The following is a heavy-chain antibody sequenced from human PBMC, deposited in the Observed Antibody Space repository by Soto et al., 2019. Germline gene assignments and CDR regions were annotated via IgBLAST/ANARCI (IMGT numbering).Heavy chain of an antibody. CDR3: ARGDYGTGGYPFPYFDY. V-gene: IGHV1-2*06. Sequence: HEHLVQSGVEVKRPGASLKVSCKASGYGFTGYYIHWVRQAPGQGLEWMGRINPDSGATNYAQNFEGRVTLTSDTSISTASMDLTSLTSDDTAVYYCARGDYGTGGYPFPYFDYWGQGTLVIVSS. D-gene: IGHD2-8*02. J-gene: IGHJ4*02. CDR2: INPDSGAT. CDR1: GYGFTGYY.